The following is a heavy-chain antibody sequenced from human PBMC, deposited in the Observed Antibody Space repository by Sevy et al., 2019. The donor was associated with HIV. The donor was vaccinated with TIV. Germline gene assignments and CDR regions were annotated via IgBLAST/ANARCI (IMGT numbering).Heavy chain of an antibody. CDR3: ARERKMYDSSGYYFHFDY. Sequence: GGSLRLSCAASGFTFSSYSMNWVRQAPGKGLEWVSYISRSSSTIYYADSVKGRFTISRDNAKNSLYLQMNSLRDEDTAVYYCARERKMYDSSGYYFHFDYWDQGTLVTVSS. CDR2: ISRSSSTI. D-gene: IGHD3-22*01. V-gene: IGHV3-48*02. CDR1: GFTFSSYS. J-gene: IGHJ4*02.